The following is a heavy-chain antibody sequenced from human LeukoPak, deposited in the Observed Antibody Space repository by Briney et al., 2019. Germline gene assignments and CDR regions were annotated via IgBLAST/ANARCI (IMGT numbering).Heavy chain of an antibody. V-gene: IGHV3-33*01. CDR1: GLTFRNYG. CDR3: ARGGWFIVDY. D-gene: IGHD3-10*01. J-gene: IGHJ4*02. Sequence: GGSLRLSCAASGLTFRNYGMHWVRQAPGKGLEWVAVIWYDGSNKYYADSVKGRFTISRDNSKDTLYLQMNSLRAEDTAVYYCARGGWFIVDYWGQGTLVTVSS. CDR2: IWYDGSNK.